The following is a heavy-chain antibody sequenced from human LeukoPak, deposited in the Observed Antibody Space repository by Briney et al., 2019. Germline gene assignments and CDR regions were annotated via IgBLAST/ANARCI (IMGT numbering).Heavy chain of an antibody. CDR2: INPNSGGT. V-gene: IGHV1-2*02. CDR1: GYTFTGYY. D-gene: IGHD6-6*01. Sequence: ASVKVSCKASGYTFTGYYMHWVRQAPGQELEWMGWINPNSGGTNYAQKFQGRVTMTRDTSISTAYMELSRLRSDDTAVYYCARAPHAGLYSSSSYLDYWGQGTLVTVSS. J-gene: IGHJ4*02. CDR3: ARAPHAGLYSSSSYLDY.